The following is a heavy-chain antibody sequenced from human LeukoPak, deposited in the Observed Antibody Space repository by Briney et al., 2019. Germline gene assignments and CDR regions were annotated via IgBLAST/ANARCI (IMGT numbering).Heavy chain of an antibody. J-gene: IGHJ6*02. CDR1: GFTFSSYS. D-gene: IGHD2-21*02. CDR2: ISYDGSNK. CDR3: AKNCGGDCLHYYYYGMDV. V-gene: IGHV3-30*18. Sequence: GGSLRLSCAASGFTFSSYSMNWVRQAPGKGLEWVAVISYDGSNKYYADSVKGRFTISRDNSKNTLYLQMNSLRAEDTAVYYCAKNCGGDCLHYYYYGMDVWGQGTTVTVSS.